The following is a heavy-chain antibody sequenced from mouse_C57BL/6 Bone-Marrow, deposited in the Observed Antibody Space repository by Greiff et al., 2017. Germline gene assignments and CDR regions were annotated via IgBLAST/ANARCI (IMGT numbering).Heavy chain of an antibody. CDR1: GYTFTNYW. V-gene: IGHV1-63*01. J-gene: IGHJ3*01. D-gene: IGHD2-4*01. Sequence: VQLQESGAELVRPGTSVKMSCKASGYTFTNYWIGWAKQRPGHGLEWIGDIYPGGGYTNYNEKFKGKATLTADKSSSTAYMQFSSLTSEDSAIYYCATYDYDGGAWFAYWGQGTLVTVSA. CDR2: IYPGGGYT. CDR3: ATYDYDGGAWFAY.